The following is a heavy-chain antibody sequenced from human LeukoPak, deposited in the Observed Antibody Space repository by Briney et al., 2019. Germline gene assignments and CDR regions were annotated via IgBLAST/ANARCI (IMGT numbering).Heavy chain of an antibody. V-gene: IGHV3-23*01. CDR1: GFTFSSYE. Sequence: PGGSLRLSCVASGFTFSSYEMNWVRQAPGKGLEWVSSISGSGGSTYYADSVKGRFTISRDNSKNTLYLQMNSLRAEDTAVYYCAKVSVPYYYDSSGYLDAFDIWGQGTMVTVSS. J-gene: IGHJ3*02. D-gene: IGHD3-22*01. CDR3: AKVSVPYYYDSSGYLDAFDI. CDR2: ISGSGGST.